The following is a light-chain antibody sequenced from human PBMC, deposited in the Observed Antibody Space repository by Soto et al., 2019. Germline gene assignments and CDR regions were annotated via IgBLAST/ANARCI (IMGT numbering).Light chain of an antibody. CDR1: QSVSSY. Sequence: EIVLTQSPATLSLSPGERATLSCRASQSVSSYLAWYQQKPGQAPRLLIYDASNRATAIPARFSGSGSGTDFTLTISSLEPEDFAVYYCQQRSTWPLTFGGGTKVEIK. J-gene: IGKJ4*01. CDR2: DAS. CDR3: QQRSTWPLT. V-gene: IGKV3-11*01.